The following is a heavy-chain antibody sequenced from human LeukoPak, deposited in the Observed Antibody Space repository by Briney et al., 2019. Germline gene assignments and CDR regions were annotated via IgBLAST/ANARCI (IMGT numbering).Heavy chain of an antibody. D-gene: IGHD1-26*01. V-gene: IGHV1-8*01. Sequence: ASVKVSCKASGYTFTSYDINWVRQATGQGLEWMGWMNPNSGNTGYAQKFQGRVTMTRDTSISTAYMELSRLTSDDTAVYYCARGIVGAMGGFDYWGQGTLVTVSS. CDR2: MNPNSGNT. J-gene: IGHJ4*02. CDR1: GYTFTSYD. CDR3: ARGIVGAMGGFDY.